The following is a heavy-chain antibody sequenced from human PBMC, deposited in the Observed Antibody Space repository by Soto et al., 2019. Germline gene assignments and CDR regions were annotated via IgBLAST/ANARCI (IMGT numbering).Heavy chain of an antibody. Sequence: EVQLVESGGGLVQPGGSLRLSCAASKFTFSSYWMNWVRQAPGKGLEWVANIKQDGSEEYYVDSVKGRFTISRDNAKNALYLQMNSLRAEDTAVYYCAGGGGWVIDSWGQGALVTVSS. V-gene: IGHV3-7*01. CDR1: KFTFSSYW. CDR3: AGGGGWVIDS. CDR2: IKQDGSEE. J-gene: IGHJ4*02. D-gene: IGHD3-16*01.